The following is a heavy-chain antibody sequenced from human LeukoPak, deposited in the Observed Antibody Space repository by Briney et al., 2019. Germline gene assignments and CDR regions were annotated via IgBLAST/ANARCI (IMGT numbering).Heavy chain of an antibody. CDR1: GFTFSSYS. D-gene: IGHD3-3*01. V-gene: IGHV3-21*01. CDR3: ARDRGSVLRFLEGLLRPDY. J-gene: IGHJ4*02. CDR2: ISSSSSYI. Sequence: GGSLRLSCAASGFTFSSYSMNWVRQAPGKGLEWVSSISSSSSYIYYADSVKGRFTISRDNAKNSLYLQMNSLRAEDKAAYYCARDRGSVLRFLEGLLRPDYWGQGTLVTVSS.